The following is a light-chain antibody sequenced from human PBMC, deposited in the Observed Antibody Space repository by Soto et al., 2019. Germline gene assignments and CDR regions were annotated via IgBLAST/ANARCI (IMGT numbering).Light chain of an antibody. CDR2: IAI. Sequence: DIQLTQSPSLLSASVGDRVTITCRASQGIGRYLAWYQQRPGQAPKILMYIAIPSQTGVPSRFSGSGSGTDFTLTISCLQSEDFATYYCQQYYSYPRTFGQGTKVEIK. J-gene: IGKJ1*01. CDR1: QGIGRY. CDR3: QQYYSYPRT. V-gene: IGKV1-9*01.